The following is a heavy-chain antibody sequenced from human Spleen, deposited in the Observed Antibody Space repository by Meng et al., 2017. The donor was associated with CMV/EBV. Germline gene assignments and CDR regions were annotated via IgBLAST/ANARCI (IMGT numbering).Heavy chain of an antibody. V-gene: IGHV4-61*01. CDR2: IYYSGST. CDR1: GGSVSSGSYY. D-gene: IGHD5-12*01. Sequence: SETLSLTCTVSGGSVSSGSYYWSWIRQPPGKGLEWIGYIYYSGSTNFNPSLKSRVTISADTSKNQFSLKLSSVTAADTAVYYCARCRGSRYSGYDWQLDYWGQGTLVTVSS. CDR3: ARCRGSRYSGYDWQLDY. J-gene: IGHJ4*02.